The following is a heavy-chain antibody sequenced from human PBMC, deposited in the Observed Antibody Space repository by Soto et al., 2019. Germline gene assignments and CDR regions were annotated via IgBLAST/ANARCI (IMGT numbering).Heavy chain of an antibody. D-gene: IGHD3-3*01. CDR2: IIPIFGTA. CDR1: GGTFSSYA. J-gene: IGHJ6*02. Sequence: QVQLVQSGAEVKKPGSSVKVSCKASGGTFSSYAISWVRQAPGQGLEWMGGIIPIFGTANYAQKCQGRVTITADESTSTAYMELSSRRSEGTAVYYCARERYYAFWSGPEEYYYDYGMDVWGQGTTVTVSS. CDR3: ARERYYAFWSGPEEYYYDYGMDV. V-gene: IGHV1-69*01.